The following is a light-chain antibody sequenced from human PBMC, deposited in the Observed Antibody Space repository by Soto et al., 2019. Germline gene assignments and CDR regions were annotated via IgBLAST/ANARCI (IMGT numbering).Light chain of an antibody. CDR1: SSDIGCYNY. CDR2: EVT. J-gene: IGLJ3*02. CDR3: SSYAASNNFYFV. V-gene: IGLV2-8*01. Sequence: QSVLTQPPSASGSPGQSVTISCTGTSSDIGCYNYVSWYQQYPGRAPKLMIYEVTKRPSGVPDRFSGSKSGNTASLTVSGLQAEDEADYYCSSYAASNNFYFVFGGGTKVTVL.